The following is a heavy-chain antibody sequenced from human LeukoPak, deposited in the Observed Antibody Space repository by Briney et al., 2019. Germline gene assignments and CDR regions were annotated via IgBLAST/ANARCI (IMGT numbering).Heavy chain of an antibody. CDR3: ETAGDRNDLPY. D-gene: IGHD1-1*01. V-gene: IGHV4-59*01. CDR1: GGSIRNDY. Sequence: AGTLSLTCRVSGGSIRNDYWSWVRQPPGKGLEWVAYVPPSGTTNYNPSLKSRVTISLDTSKNQFSLRLTSVSAADTGVYYCETAGDRNDLPYWGQGTLVTVSS. CDR2: VPPSGTT. J-gene: IGHJ4*02.